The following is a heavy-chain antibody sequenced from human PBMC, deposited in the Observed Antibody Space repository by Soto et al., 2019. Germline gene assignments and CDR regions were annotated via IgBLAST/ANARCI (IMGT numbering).Heavy chain of an antibody. J-gene: IGHJ4*02. D-gene: IGHD4-17*01. CDR2: ISSDGSII. CDR1: GFTFRSFW. CDR3: VRGYGDSANDY. Sequence: EVQLVESGGGLIQPGGSLRLSCAASGFTFRSFWMHWARQAPGKGLLWLSRISSDGSIITYADSVKGRFTISRDNAKNMLYLQMNSLRAEDTAVYYCVRGYGDSANDYWGQGTLVTVSS. V-gene: IGHV3-74*01.